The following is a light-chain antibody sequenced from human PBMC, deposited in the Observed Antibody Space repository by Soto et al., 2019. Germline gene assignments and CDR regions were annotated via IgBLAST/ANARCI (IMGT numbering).Light chain of an antibody. V-gene: IGKV3-15*01. J-gene: IGKJ5*01. Sequence: EIVLTQSPGTLSLSPGERATLSCRASQNISRSLAWYQQKPGQGPSLLIYGTSTRAGGVPARFSGGGSGTEFTLTITSLQSEDFAVYYCQQRSNWPLITFGQGTRLEIK. CDR3: QQRSNWPLIT. CDR2: GTS. CDR1: QNISRS.